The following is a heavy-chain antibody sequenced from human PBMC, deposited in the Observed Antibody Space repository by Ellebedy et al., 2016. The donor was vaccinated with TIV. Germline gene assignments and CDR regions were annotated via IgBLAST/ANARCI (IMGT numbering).Heavy chain of an antibody. J-gene: IGHJ4*02. CDR2: FYGGDTT. Sequence: PGGSLRLSCAASGITVSTNSMNWVRQAPGKGLEWVSVFYGGDTTYYADSVKGRFTISRDDSKNILYLQMNTLRAEDTAVYYCVRARDRQRSLDCWGQGALVTVSS. D-gene: IGHD3-10*01. CDR3: VRARDRQRSLDC. CDR1: GITVSTNS. V-gene: IGHV3-53*01.